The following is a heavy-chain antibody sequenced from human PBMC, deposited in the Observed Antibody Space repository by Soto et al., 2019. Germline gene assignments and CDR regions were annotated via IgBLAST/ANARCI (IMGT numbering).Heavy chain of an antibody. Sequence: PGESLKISCEGSGYNFNTYWIGWVRQMPGKGLEWMALIYPGGSDTRYSPSFEGQVTLSVDRSISTAYLQWSSLKASDTAIYYCATSTVSYVDIVSSTTRGYFDHWGQGTLVTVSS. CDR1: GYNFNTYW. V-gene: IGHV5-51*01. D-gene: IGHD5-12*01. CDR3: ATSTVSYVDIVSSTTRGYFDH. J-gene: IGHJ4*02. CDR2: IYPGGSDT.